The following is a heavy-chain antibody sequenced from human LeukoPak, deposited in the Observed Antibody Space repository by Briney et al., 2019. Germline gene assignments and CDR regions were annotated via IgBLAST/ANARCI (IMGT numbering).Heavy chain of an antibody. Sequence: SETLSLTCTVSGGSIGSYYWSWIRQPPGKGLEWIAYIYYSGSTSYNPSLKSRVTISINTSKNQFSLKLTSVTTADTAVYYCARGPGGGSYSDAFDIWGQGTMVTVSS. CDR3: ARGPGGGSYSDAFDI. D-gene: IGHD1-26*01. V-gene: IGHV4-59*01. CDR1: GGSIGSYY. J-gene: IGHJ3*02. CDR2: IYYSGST.